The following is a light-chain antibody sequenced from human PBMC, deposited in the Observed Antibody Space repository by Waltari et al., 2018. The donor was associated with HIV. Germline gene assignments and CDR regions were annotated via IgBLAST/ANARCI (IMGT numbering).Light chain of an antibody. V-gene: IGLV3-27*01. Sequence: SYELTQPSSVSVSPGQTARITCSGDVLAKKYARWFQQKPGQAPVLVIYKDSGRPSGIPERFSGSSSGTTVTLTISGAQVEDEAHYYCYSAADNDLRVFGGGTKLTVL. CDR1: VLAKKY. CDR2: KDS. J-gene: IGLJ3*02. CDR3: YSAADNDLRV.